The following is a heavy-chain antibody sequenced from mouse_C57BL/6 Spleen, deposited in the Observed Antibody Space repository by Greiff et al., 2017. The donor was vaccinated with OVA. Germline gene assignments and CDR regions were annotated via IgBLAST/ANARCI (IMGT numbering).Heavy chain of an antibody. CDR2: IWWDDDK. CDR3: ARGYYGSSLYYFDY. D-gene: IGHD1-1*01. Sequence: QVTLKESGPGILQPSQTLSLTCSFSGFSLSTFGMGVGWIRQPSGKGLEWLAHIWWDDDKYYNPALKSRLTISKDTSKNQVFLKIANVDTADTATYYCARGYYGSSLYYFDYWGQGTTLTVSS. CDR1: GFSLSTFGMG. J-gene: IGHJ2*01. V-gene: IGHV8-8*01.